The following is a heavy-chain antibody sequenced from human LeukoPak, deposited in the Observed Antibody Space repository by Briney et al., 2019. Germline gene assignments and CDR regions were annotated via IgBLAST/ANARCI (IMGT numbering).Heavy chain of an antibody. J-gene: IGHJ4*02. CDR3: AKEAIGYSYSES. D-gene: IGHD1-26*01. Sequence: GGSLRLSCAASGFTFSSYPMSWVRQAPGKGLEWVSAISGSGGSTYYADSVEGRFTISRDNSKNMLYLQMNSLRGEDTAVYYCAKEAIGYSYSESWGQGTLVTVSS. CDR1: GFTFSSYP. CDR2: ISGSGGST. V-gene: IGHV3-23*01.